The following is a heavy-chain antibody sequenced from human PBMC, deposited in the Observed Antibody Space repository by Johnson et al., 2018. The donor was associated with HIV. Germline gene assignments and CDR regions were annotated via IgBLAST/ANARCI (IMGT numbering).Heavy chain of an antibody. CDR1: GFTFSSYA. Sequence: VQLVESGGGVVQPGRSLRLSCAASGFTFSSYAMHWVRQAPGTGLAWVAVISYDGSNKYYADSVKGRFTISRDNSKNTLYLQMNSLRAEDTAVYYCAREPTTSDAFDIWGQGTMVTVS. CDR2: ISYDGSNK. J-gene: IGHJ3*02. CDR3: AREPTTSDAFDI. D-gene: IGHD2/OR15-2a*01. V-gene: IGHV3-30*14.